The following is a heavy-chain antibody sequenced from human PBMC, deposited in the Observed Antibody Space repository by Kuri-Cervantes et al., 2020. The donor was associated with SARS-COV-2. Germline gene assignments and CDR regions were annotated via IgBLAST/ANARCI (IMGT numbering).Heavy chain of an antibody. J-gene: IGHJ6*02. CDR3: SACGSTDCYNYYYYGLDV. V-gene: IGHV3-72*01. D-gene: IGHD2-2*01. CDR2: IRNEVNSYTT. CDR1: GFSFSDHY. Sequence: GGSLRLSCAASGFSFSDHYMDWVRQAPGKGLEWVGRIRNEVNSYTTEYAASVKGRFTISRADPQNSLFLQMNSLKTEDTAVYYCSACGSTDCYNYYYYGLDVWGQGTTVTVSS.